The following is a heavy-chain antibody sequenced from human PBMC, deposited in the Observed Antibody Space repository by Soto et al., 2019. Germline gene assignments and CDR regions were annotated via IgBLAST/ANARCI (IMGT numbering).Heavy chain of an antibody. J-gene: IGHJ4*02. D-gene: IGHD6-13*01. CDR3: VSYSASGQRHFDY. CDR1: GYSFINHW. V-gene: IGHV5-51*01. CDR2: IYPGDSDT. Sequence: EVQLVQSGAEVKKPGESLKISCTGSGYSFINHWIGWVRQMPGKGLEWMGIIYPGDSDTRYSPSFQGQVTISADKSITTAYLQWNSLKGADTAMYYCVSYSASGQRHFDYWGQGTLVTVSS.